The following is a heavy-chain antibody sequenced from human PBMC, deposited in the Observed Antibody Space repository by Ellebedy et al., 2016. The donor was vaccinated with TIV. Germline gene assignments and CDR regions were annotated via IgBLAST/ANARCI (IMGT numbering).Heavy chain of an antibody. CDR1: GYSFTSYW. J-gene: IGHJ4*02. V-gene: IGHV5-51*01. Sequence: GESLKISCKGSGYSFTSYWIGWVRQMPGKGLEWMAITYPSDSNTLYSPSFQGLVTISADKSISTAYLQWSSLRASDTAIYYCARRTSMGTDYYDYWGQGTLVTVSS. CDR2: TYPSDSNT. CDR3: ARRTSMGTDYYDY. D-gene: IGHD5-18*01.